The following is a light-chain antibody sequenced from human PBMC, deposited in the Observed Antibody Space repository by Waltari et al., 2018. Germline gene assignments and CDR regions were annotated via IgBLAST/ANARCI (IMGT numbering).Light chain of an antibody. CDR1: ALPNQL. CDR3: QSADSSGTWV. CDR2: KDT. Sequence: SYELTPPPSVSVSPRQTATITCSGDALPNQLAHWYHQKPGPATVVVIYKDTERPSGTPERFSGSSSGTTVTVTINGVQAEDEADYFCQSADSSGTWVFGGGTKLTVL. J-gene: IGLJ3*02. V-gene: IGLV3-25*03.